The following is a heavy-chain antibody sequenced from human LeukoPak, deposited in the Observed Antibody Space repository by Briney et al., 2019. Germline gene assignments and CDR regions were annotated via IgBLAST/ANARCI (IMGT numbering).Heavy chain of an antibody. J-gene: IGHJ4*02. V-gene: IGHV1-2*02. CDR2: INPNSGGT. D-gene: IGHD6-25*01. Sequence: GASVKVSCTSSGYTFTGYYMHWVRQAPGQGLEWMGWINPNSGGTNYAQKFQVRVTMTRDTSISTAYMELSRLRSDDTAVYYCARPGGYGVPEYFDYWGQGTLVTVSS. CDR1: GYTFTGYY. CDR3: ARPGGYGVPEYFDY.